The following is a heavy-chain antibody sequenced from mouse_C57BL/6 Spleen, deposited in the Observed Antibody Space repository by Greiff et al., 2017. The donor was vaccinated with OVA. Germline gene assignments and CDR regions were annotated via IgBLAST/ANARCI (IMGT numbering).Heavy chain of an antibody. J-gene: IGHJ3*01. CDR2: ISYSGST. V-gene: IGHV3-1*01. CDR1: GYSITSGYD. CDR3: ARGWFAY. Sequence: EVKLMESGPGMVKPSQSLSLTCTVTGYSITSGYDWHWIRHSPGNKLEWMGYISYSGSTNYNPSLKSRISITHDTSKNHFFLKLNSVTTEDTATYYCARGWFAYWGQGTLVTVSA.